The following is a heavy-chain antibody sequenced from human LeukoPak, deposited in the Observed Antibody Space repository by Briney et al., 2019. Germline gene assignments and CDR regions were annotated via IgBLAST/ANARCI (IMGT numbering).Heavy chain of an antibody. J-gene: IGHJ4*02. V-gene: IGHV4-59*01. D-gene: IGHD3-3*01. CDR2: IYYSGST. Sequence: SETLCLTCTVSGGSISSYYWSWIRQPPGKGLEWIGYIYYSGSTNYNPSLKSRVTISVDTSKNQFSLKLSSVTAADTAVYYCARSGPLEWSHIAPHFDYWGQGTLVTVSS. CDR3: ARSGPLEWSHIAPHFDY. CDR1: GGSISSYY.